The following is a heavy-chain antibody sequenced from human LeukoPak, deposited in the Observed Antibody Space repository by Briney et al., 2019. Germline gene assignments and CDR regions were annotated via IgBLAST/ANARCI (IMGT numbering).Heavy chain of an antibody. CDR3: AKDVLKIRPKLKHYGSGSYAFDY. V-gene: IGHV3-30*04. D-gene: IGHD3-10*01. CDR1: GFTFNSYA. CDR2: ISYDGSKK. J-gene: IGHJ4*02. Sequence: GRSLRLSCAASGFTFNSYATHWVRQAPGKGLEWVAVISYDGSKKNYADSVKGRFTISRDNSKNTLYLQMNSLRAEDTAVYYCAKDVLKIRPKLKHYGSGSYAFDYWGQGTLVTVSS.